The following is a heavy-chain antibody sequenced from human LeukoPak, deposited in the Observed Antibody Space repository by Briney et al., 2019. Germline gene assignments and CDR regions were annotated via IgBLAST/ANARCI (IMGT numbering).Heavy chain of an antibody. CDR1: GYTFTGYF. D-gene: IGHD7-27*01. J-gene: IGHJ4*02. CDR3: ARDTNWAFDY. CDR2: INPNSGGT. Sequence: ASVKVSCKASGYTFTGYFIRWVRQAPGQGLEWMGWINPNSGGTKYAQKFQGRDTMTRDTSINTAYMELSRLRSDDTAVYYCARDTNWAFDYWGQGTLVTVSS. V-gene: IGHV1-2*02.